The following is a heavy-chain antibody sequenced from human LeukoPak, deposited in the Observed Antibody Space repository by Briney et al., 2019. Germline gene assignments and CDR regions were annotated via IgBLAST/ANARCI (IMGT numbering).Heavy chain of an antibody. Sequence: ASETLSLTCTVTGGSISSSSYYWGWIRQPPGKGLEWIGSIYYSGTTYYNPSLESRVTISEVTSKNQFSLMLRSVTAADTAVYFCARQASDYFYYYMDVWGKGTTVTVSS. V-gene: IGHV4-39*01. CDR3: ARQASDYFYYYMDV. CDR2: IYYSGTT. J-gene: IGHJ6*03. CDR1: GGSISSSSYY.